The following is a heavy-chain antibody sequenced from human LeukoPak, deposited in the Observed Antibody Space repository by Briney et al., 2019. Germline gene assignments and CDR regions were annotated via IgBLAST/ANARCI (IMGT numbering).Heavy chain of an antibody. V-gene: IGHV1-69*04. CDR3: ARDPAWFGELIFDY. CDR1: GGTFISYA. D-gene: IGHD3-10*01. CDR2: IIPILGIA. Sequence: SVKVSCKASGGTFISYAISWVRQAPGQGLEWMGRIIPILGIANYAQKFQGRVTITADKSTSTAYMELSSLRSEDTAVYYCARDPAWFGELIFDYWGQGTLVTVSS. J-gene: IGHJ4*02.